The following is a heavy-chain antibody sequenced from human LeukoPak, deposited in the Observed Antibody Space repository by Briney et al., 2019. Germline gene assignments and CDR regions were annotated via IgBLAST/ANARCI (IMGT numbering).Heavy chain of an antibody. V-gene: IGHV4-4*07. CDR1: GGSISSYY. J-gene: IGHJ5*02. Sequence: SETLSLTCTVSGGSISSYYWSWVRQLAGKGLEWIGRIYTSGSTNYNPSLKSRVTMSVDTSKNQFSLKLSSVTAADTAVYYCARAVSITIFTRRDWFDPWGQGTLVTVSS. CDR2: IYTSGST. D-gene: IGHD3-3*01. CDR3: ARAVSITIFTRRDWFDP.